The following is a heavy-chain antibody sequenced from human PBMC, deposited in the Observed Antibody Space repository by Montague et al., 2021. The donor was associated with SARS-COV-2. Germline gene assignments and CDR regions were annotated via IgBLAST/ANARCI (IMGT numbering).Heavy chain of an antibody. CDR2: ISGDTITT. V-gene: IGHV3-23*01. D-gene: IGHD3-22*01. CDR3: AKRPRVYDGSVSNYYSYDV. CDR1: GFTFGDYS. J-gene: IGHJ2*01. Sequence: SLRLSCAASGFTFGDYSMAWVRQAPDKGLEWVSVISGDTITTFYADSVKGRFTIYRDNSKNTLYLQMNSLGAEDTAVYFCAKRPRVYDGSVSNYYSYDVWGRGTLVAVAS.